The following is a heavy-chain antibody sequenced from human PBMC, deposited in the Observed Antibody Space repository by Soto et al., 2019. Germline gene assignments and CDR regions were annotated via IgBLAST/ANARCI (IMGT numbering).Heavy chain of an antibody. V-gene: IGHV3-23*01. CDR2: ISGSGGST. CDR1: GFTFISYA. J-gene: IGHJ3*02. CDR3: AKEVGDYDFWSGYGAFDI. Sequence: PGGSLRLSCAASGFTFISYAIIWFRQAPGKGLEWVSAISGSGGSTYYADSVKGRFTISRDNSKNTLYLQMNSLRAEDTAVYYCAKEVGDYDFWSGYGAFDIWGQGTMVTVSS. D-gene: IGHD3-3*01.